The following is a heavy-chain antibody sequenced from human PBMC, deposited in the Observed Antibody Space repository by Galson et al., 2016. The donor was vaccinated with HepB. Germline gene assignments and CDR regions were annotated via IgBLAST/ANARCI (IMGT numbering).Heavy chain of an antibody. CDR3: ARERAETVAQGVIRVHRIHYYYGMDV. CDR1: GFYFSDYS. CDR2: ISANSDST. Sequence: SLRLSCAASGFYFSDYSMNWVRQAPGKGLEWLSYISANSDSTYYAASVKGRFTISRDNAKNSLYLQMNSLRDEDTAVYYCARERAETVAQGVIRVHRIHYYYGMDVWGQGTLVTVSS. J-gene: IGHJ6*02. D-gene: IGHD3-10*01. V-gene: IGHV3-48*02.